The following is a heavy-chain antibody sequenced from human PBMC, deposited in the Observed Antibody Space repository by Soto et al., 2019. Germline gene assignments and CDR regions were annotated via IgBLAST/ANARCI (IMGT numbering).Heavy chain of an antibody. J-gene: IGHJ6*03. D-gene: IGHD5-12*01. V-gene: IGHV4-34*01. Sequence: QVQLQQWGAGLLKPSETLSLTCAVFGGSFSGYYWSWIRQPPGKGLEWIGEINHSGSTNYNPSLKSRVTISVDTSKNPFSLKLSSVTAADTAVYYCARLLRGLRNYYYYYMDVWGKGTTVTVSS. CDR3: ARLLRGLRNYYYYYMDV. CDR2: INHSGST. CDR1: GGSFSGYY.